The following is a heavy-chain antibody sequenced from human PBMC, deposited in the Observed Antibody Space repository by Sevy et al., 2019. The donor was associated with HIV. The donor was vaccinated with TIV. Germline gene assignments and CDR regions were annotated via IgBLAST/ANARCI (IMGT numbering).Heavy chain of an antibody. CDR1: GFTFSSYA. CDR3: AKDPSYHDYGDYERDY. Sequence: GGSLRLSCAASGFTFSSYAMSWVRQAPGKGLEWVSAISGSGGSTYYGDSVKGRFTISRDNSKNTLYLQMNSLRAEDTAVYYCAKDPSYHDYGDYERDYWGQGTLVTVSS. D-gene: IGHD4-17*01. V-gene: IGHV3-23*01. CDR2: ISGSGGST. J-gene: IGHJ4*02.